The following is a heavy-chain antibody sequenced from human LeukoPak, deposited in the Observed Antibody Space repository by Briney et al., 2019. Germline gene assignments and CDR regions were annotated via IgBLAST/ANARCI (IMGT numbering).Heavy chain of an antibody. CDR1: GFTFSRYS. CDR2: ISIGNTYI. Sequence: GGSLRLSCAASGFTFSRYSMNWVRQAPGKGLEWVSSISIGNTYIYYADSVKGRFTISRDNAKNSLYLQMNSLRAEDTAVYYCASTPNGVAAIYFDYWGQGTLVTVSS. V-gene: IGHV3-21*01. CDR3: ASTPNGVAAIYFDY. J-gene: IGHJ4*02. D-gene: IGHD2-15*01.